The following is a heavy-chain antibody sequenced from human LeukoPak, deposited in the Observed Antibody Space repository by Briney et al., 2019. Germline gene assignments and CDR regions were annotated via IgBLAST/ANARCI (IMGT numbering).Heavy chain of an antibody. Sequence: PGGSLRLSCAASGFAFRSYWMTWVRQAPGKGLEWVANIRPDGSGKNYVDSVKGRFTISRDNSKNTLYLQMNSLRAEDTAVYYCARREVYFDYWGQGTLVTVSS. CDR1: GFAFRSYW. CDR2: IRPDGSGK. CDR3: ARREVYFDY. J-gene: IGHJ4*02. V-gene: IGHV3-7*01. D-gene: IGHD1-14*01.